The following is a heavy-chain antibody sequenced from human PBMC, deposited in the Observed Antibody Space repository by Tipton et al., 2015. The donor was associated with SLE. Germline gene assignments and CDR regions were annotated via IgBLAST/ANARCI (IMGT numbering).Heavy chain of an antibody. CDR2: IYHSGST. CDR3: ARDSSGWSPYFDY. J-gene: IGHJ4*02. CDR1: GYSISSGYY. D-gene: IGHD6-19*01. V-gene: IGHV4-38-2*02. Sequence: TLSLTCAVSGYSISSGYYWGWIRQPPGKGLEWIGSIYHSGSTYYNPSLKSRVTILLDTSKNQFSLKLSSVTAADTAVYYCARDSSGWSPYFDYWGQGTLVTVSS.